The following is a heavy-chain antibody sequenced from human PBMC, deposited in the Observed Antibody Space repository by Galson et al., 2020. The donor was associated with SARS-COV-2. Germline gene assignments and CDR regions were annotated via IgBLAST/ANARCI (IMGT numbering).Heavy chain of an antibody. J-gene: IGHJ5*02. Sequence: GGSLRLSCAASGFTFSSYAMSWVRQAPGKGPEWVSTINSNGGSTYYADSVKGRFTISRDNSKSTLYLQMSSLRAEDTALYYCAKGGAGYCSSRSCSHWFEPWGQGSRVAVSS. CDR1: GFTFSSYA. CDR2: INSNGGST. CDR3: AKGGAGYCSSRSCSHWFEP. D-gene: IGHD2-2*01. V-gene: IGHV3-23*01.